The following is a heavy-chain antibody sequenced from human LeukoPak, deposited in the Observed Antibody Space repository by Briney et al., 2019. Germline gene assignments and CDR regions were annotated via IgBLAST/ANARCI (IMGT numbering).Heavy chain of an antibody. D-gene: IGHD5-24*01. CDR3: ARGGLPGWRHYLYYMDV. CDR1: GDSVSITSAP. J-gene: IGHJ6*03. V-gene: IGHV6-1*01. Sequence: SQTLSLTCAISGDSVSITSAPWNCIRQSPSRGLEWLGRTYYKSKWSNDYAVSVRSRIAISPDTTNNQVSLQLNSVTPEDTAVSYCARGGLPGWRHYLYYMDVWGEGTTVTVSS. CDR2: TYYKSKWSN.